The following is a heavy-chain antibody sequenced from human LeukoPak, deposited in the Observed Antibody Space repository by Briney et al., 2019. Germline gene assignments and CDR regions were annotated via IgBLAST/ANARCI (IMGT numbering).Heavy chain of an antibody. J-gene: IGHJ5*02. CDR3: ARDLRYDFWSGYLNWFDP. V-gene: IGHV3-48*03. CDR1: GFTFSSYE. D-gene: IGHD3-3*01. CDR2: ISSSGSTI. Sequence: PGGSLSLSCAASGFTFSSYEMNWVRQAPGKGLEWVSYISSSGSTIYYADSVKGRFTISRDNAKNSLYLQMNSLRAEDTAVYYCARDLRYDFWSGYLNWFDPWGQGTLVTVSS.